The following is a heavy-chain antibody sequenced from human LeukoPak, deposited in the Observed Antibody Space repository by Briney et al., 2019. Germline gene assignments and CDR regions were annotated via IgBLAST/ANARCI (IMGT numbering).Heavy chain of an antibody. CDR2: IYYSGST. J-gene: IGHJ4*02. Sequence: SEALSLTCTVSGGSISSSSYYWGWIRQPPGKGPEWIGSIYYSGSTYYNPSLKSRVTISVDTSKNQFSLKLSSVTAADTAVYCCARLPYDYVWGSYRFASAENDYWGQGTLVTVSS. V-gene: IGHV4-39*01. D-gene: IGHD3-16*02. CDR1: GGSISSSSYY. CDR3: ARLPYDYVWGSYRFASAENDY.